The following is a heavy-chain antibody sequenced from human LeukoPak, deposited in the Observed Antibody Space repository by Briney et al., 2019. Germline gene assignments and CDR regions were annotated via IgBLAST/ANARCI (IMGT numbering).Heavy chain of an antibody. D-gene: IGHD6-19*01. V-gene: IGHV4-59*01. J-gene: IGHJ4*02. CDR2: IYYSGST. CDR3: ARAGGYSSGPYDY. Sequence: PSETLSLTCTVSGGSISSYYWSWIRQPPGKGLEWIGYIYYSGSTNYNPSLKSRVTISVDTSKNQFSLKLSSVTAADTAVYYCARAGGYSSGPYDYWGQGTLVTVSS. CDR1: GGSISSYY.